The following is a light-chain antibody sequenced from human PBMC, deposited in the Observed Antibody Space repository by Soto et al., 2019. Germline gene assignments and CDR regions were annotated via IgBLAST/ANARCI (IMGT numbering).Light chain of an antibody. Sequence: EIVLTQSPGTLSVSPGDRVTLSCRASQSISINLAWYQHKPGQAPRLLIHAGSTRATGIPARISGSGSGTEFTLTISSLQSEDFAVYYCQQYNNWPPITFGQGTRLEIK. J-gene: IGKJ5*01. CDR2: AGS. CDR1: QSISIN. V-gene: IGKV3D-15*01. CDR3: QQYNNWPPIT.